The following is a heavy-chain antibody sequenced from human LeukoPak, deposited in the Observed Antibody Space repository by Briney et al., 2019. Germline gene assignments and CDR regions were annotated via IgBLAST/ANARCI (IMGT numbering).Heavy chain of an antibody. J-gene: IGHJ6*02. Sequence: SETLSLTCTVSGGSISSYYWSWIRQPLGKGLEWIGYIYYSGSTNYNPSLKSRVTISVDTSKNQFSLKLSSVTAADTAVYYCARGGYDFWSGQSYYYGMDVWGQGTTVTVSS. D-gene: IGHD3-3*01. V-gene: IGHV4-59*01. CDR1: GGSISSYY. CDR2: IYYSGST. CDR3: ARGGYDFWSGQSYYYGMDV.